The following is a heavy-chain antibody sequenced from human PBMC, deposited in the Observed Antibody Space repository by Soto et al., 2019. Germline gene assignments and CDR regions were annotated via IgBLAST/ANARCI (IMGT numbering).Heavy chain of an antibody. Sequence: GGSLRLSCAASGFTFSGYSMNWVRQAPGKGLEWVSYISSSSSTIYYADSVKGRFTISRDNAKNSLYLQMNSLSDEDTAVYYCVRYWQLIGYCSGGSCAKAGGYWGQGTLVTVSS. V-gene: IGHV3-48*02. CDR1: GFTFSGYS. D-gene: IGHD2-15*01. J-gene: IGHJ4*02. CDR3: VRYWQLIGYCSGGSCAKAGGY. CDR2: ISSSSSTI.